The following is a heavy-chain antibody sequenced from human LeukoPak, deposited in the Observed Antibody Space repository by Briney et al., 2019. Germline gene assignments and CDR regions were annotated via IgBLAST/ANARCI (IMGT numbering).Heavy chain of an antibody. D-gene: IGHD1-26*01. CDR1: GGSISSSSYY. Sequence: PSETLSLTCTVSGGSISSSSYYWGWIRQPPGKGLEWIGSIYYSGSTNYDPSLKSRVTISLDTSKNQFSLNLISVTAADTALYYCASYSGSAGKGYCDYWGQGTPVTVSS. CDR2: IYYSGST. CDR3: ASYSGSAGKGYCDY. V-gene: IGHV4-39*07. J-gene: IGHJ4*02.